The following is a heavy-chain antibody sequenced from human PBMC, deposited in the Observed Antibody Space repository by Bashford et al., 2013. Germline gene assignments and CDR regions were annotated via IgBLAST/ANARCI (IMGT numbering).Heavy chain of an antibody. D-gene: IGHD2-2*01. CDR3: ARDPTRRSLGYCSSTSCYSSYYFDY. J-gene: IGHJ4*02. V-gene: IGHV1-46*01. CDR2: INPSGGST. Sequence: WVRQAPGQGLEWMGIINPSGGSTSYAQKFQGRVTMTRDTSTSTVYMELSSLRSEDTAVYYCARDPTRRSLGYCSSTSCYSSYYFDYWGQGTLVTVSS.